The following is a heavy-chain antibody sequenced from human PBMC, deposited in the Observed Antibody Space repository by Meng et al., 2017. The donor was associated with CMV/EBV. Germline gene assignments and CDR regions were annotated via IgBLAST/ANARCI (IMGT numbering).Heavy chain of an antibody. CDR2: INHSGST. D-gene: IGHD3-3*02. Sequence: QGHVKAWGQGLLKHSETLSLTCAVYGGSFSGYYWSWIRQPPGKGLEWIGEINHSGSTNYNPSLKSRVTISVDTSKNQFSLKLSSVTAADTAVYYCARGTIFGVVWIGYFDYWGQGTLVTVSS. CDR3: ARGTIFGVVWIGYFDY. V-gene: IGHV4-34*01. CDR1: GGSFSGYY. J-gene: IGHJ4*02.